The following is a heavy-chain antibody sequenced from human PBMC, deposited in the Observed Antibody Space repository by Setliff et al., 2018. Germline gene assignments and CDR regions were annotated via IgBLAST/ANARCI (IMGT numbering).Heavy chain of an antibody. CDR1: GDSISSGNW. V-gene: IGHV4-4*02. CDR3: VRTDYSDGRYSMDV. J-gene: IGHJ6*03. Sequence: SETLSLTCAVSGDSISSGNWWSWVRQPPEKGLEWIGEINHSGNTNYNPSLKSRVTISVDKSTNQFSLKLNSVTAADTAVYYCVRTDYSDGRYSMDVWGKWTTVTVSS. D-gene: IGHD6-19*01. CDR2: INHSGNT.